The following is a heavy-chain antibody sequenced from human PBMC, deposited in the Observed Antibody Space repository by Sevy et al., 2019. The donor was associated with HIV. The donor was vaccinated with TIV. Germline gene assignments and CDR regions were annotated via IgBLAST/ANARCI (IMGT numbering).Heavy chain of an antibody. V-gene: IGHV3-30*18. J-gene: IGHJ6*02. Sequence: GGSMRLSCAASGFTFSSYGMHWVRQAPGKGLEWVAVISYDGSKKYYADSVKGRFTISRDNSKNTMYLQMNSLRAEDTAVDYYAKDPYGGYVQDYYYGMDVWGQGTTVTVSS. CDR1: GFTFSSYG. CDR3: AKDPYGGYVQDYYYGMDV. D-gene: IGHD5-12*01. CDR2: ISYDGSKK.